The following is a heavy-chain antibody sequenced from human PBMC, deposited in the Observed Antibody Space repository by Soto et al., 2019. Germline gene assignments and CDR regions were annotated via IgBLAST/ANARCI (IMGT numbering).Heavy chain of an antibody. Sequence: QVRLVQSGAEVKKPGASVKVSCKASGYTFTGYYMHWVRQAPGQGLEWMGWINPNSGGTNYAQKFQGWVTMTRDTSISTAYMELSRLRSDDTAVYYCARAGGSSWYAGWYFDLWGRGTLVTVSS. CDR2: INPNSGGT. CDR3: ARAGGSSWYAGWYFDL. CDR1: GYTFTGYY. V-gene: IGHV1-2*04. J-gene: IGHJ2*01. D-gene: IGHD6-13*01.